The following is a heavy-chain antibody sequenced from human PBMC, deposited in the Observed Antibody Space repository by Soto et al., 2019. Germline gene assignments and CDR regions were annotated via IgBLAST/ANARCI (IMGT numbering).Heavy chain of an antibody. CDR1: GFRFNIYS. J-gene: IGHJ4*02. Sequence: EVQLVESGGGLVQPGGSLRLSCAASGFRFNIYSMNWIRQAPGKGLEWFAYITSDTNTIKYADSVRGRFTISRDNAKNSVDLQMNSLRDEVTAVYYCARSVEGHFDYWGQGTGVTVSS. CDR3: ARSVEGHFDY. CDR2: ITSDTNTI. D-gene: IGHD6-19*01. V-gene: IGHV3-48*02.